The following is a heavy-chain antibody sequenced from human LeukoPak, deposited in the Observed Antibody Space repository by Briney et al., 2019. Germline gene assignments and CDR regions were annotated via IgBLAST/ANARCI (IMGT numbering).Heavy chain of an antibody. CDR2: IYYSGST. V-gene: IGHV4-39*07. D-gene: IGHD3-22*01. CDR3: ARWDSSGISD. CDR1: GGSISSSSYY. Sequence: SETLSLTCTVSGGSISSSSYYWDWIRQPPGKGLEWIGSIYYSGSTYYNPSLKSRVTISVDTSKNQFSLKLGSVTAADTAVYYCARWDSSGISDWGQGTLVTVSS. J-gene: IGHJ4*02.